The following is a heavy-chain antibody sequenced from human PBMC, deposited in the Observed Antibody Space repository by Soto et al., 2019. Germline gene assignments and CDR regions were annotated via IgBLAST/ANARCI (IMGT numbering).Heavy chain of an antibody. J-gene: IGHJ6*02. CDR1: GFTVSSNY. Sequence: EVQLVESGGGLIQPGGSLRLSCAASGFTVSSNYMSWVRQAPGKGLEWVSVIYSGGSTYYADSVKGRFTISRDHSKNTLYLQMNSLRAEETAVYDGASLAGMDVWGQGTTVTVSS. CDR2: IYSGGST. V-gene: IGHV3-53*01. CDR3: ASLAGMDV.